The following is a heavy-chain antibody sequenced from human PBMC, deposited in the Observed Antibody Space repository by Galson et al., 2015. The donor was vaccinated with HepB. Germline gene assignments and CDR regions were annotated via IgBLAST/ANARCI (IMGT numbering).Heavy chain of an antibody. CDR2: ISGSGGST. CDR3: AKDSIGDNSSGWYSGVDY. CDR1: GFTFSSYA. J-gene: IGHJ4*02. V-gene: IGHV3-23*01. Sequence: SLRLSCAASGFTFSSYAMNWVRQAPGKGLEWVSGISGSGGSTYYADSVKGRFTISRDNSKNTLYLQMNSLRAEDTAVYYCAKDSIGDNSSGWYSGVDYWGQGTLVTVSS. D-gene: IGHD6-19*01.